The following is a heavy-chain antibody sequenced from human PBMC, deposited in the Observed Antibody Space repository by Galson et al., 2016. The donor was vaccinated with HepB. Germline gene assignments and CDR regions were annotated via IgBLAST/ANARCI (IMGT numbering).Heavy chain of an antibody. Sequence: LRLSCAASGFTFSTYAIHWVRQAPGKGLEWVAVISFDGSNKYYADSVRGRFTISRDNSKNTLYLQMNSLRAEDTALYYCARDRRVGPTPTSVNYWGQGTLVTVSS. CDR2: ISFDGSNK. D-gene: IGHD1-26*01. CDR3: ARDRRVGPTPTSVNY. J-gene: IGHJ4*02. CDR1: GFTFSTYA. V-gene: IGHV3-30*04.